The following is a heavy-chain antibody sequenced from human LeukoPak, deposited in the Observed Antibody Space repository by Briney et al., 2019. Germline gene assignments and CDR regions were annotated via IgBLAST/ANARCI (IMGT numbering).Heavy chain of an antibody. CDR3: ARAGATVAGTSYSHNDY. J-gene: IGHJ4*02. Sequence: GGSLRLSCAASGFTFSSYAMSWVRQAPGKGLEWVSAISGSGGSTYYADSVKGRFTISRDNSKNTLYLQMNRLRSDDTAVYYCARAGATVAGTSYSHNDYWGQGTLVTVSS. CDR2: ISGSGGST. D-gene: IGHD6-19*01. V-gene: IGHV3-23*01. CDR1: GFTFSSYA.